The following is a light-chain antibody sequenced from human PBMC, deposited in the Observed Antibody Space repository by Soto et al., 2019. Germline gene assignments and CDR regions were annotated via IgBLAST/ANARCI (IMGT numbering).Light chain of an antibody. CDR1: QGISND. CDR2: AAS. Sequence: DIQMTQSPSSLSASVGDRFTLTCRASQGISNDLGWCQQKPGKAPKRLIYAASSLQSGVPSRFSGSGSGTEFTLPISSLQPEDFATYYCLQQNSYPLTFGGGTKAEIK. CDR3: LQQNSYPLT. J-gene: IGKJ4*01. V-gene: IGKV1-17*01.